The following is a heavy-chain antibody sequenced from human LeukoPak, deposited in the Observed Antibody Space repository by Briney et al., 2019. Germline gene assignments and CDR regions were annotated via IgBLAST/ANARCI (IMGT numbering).Heavy chain of an antibody. CDR3: AKDSLVVTALSTDDY. CDR2: ISGSGGST. V-gene: IGHV3-23*01. D-gene: IGHD2-21*02. J-gene: IGHJ4*02. CDR1: GFTFSSYA. Sequence: GGSLRLSCAASGFTFSSYAMSWVRQAPGKGLEWVSAISGSGGSTYYADSVKGRFTISRDNSKNTLYLQMNSLRAEDTAVYYCAKDSLVVTALSTDDYWGQGTLVTVSS.